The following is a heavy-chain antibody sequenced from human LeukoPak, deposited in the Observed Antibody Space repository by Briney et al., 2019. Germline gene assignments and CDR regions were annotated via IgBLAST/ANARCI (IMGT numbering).Heavy chain of an antibody. CDR1: GYTFTGYY. J-gene: IGHJ4*02. V-gene: IGHV1-8*03. Sequence: ASVKVSCKASGYTFTGYYMHWVRQAPGQGLEWMGYTNPDSGNTGYAQKFQGRVTITTTTSISTAYMELSSLRSEDTAVYYCAREGLDYWGQGTLVTVSS. CDR2: TNPDSGNT. CDR3: AREGLDY.